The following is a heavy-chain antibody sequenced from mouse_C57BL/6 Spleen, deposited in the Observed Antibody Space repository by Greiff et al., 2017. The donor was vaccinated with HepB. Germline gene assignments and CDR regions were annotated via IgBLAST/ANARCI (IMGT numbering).Heavy chain of an antibody. CDR1: GYTFTSYW. CDR2: IDPSVSYT. J-gene: IGHJ2*01. Sequence: QVQLKQPGAELVMPGASVKLSCKASGYTFTSYWMHWVKQRPGQGLEWIGEIDPSVSYTNYNQKFKGKSTLTVDKSSSTAYMQLSSLTSEDSAVYYCARSGKREFDCWGQGTTLTVSS. CDR3: ARSGKREFDC. V-gene: IGHV1-69*01.